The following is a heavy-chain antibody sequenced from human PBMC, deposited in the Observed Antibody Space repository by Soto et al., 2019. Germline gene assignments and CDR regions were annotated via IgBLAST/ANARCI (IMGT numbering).Heavy chain of an antibody. CDR2: IWFDGSNK. V-gene: IGHV3-33*01. J-gene: IGHJ4*01. Sequence: PGGSLRLSCAASGFTLSRYGMRWVRQAPGKGLEWVAVIWFDGSNKNYADSVKGRFTVSKDNSKNTLYLQMDGLGAEDTAVYYCARAYVTSGYPYFDYWGQGTLVTVSS. CDR3: ARAYVTSGYPYFDY. D-gene: IGHD3-22*01. CDR1: GFTLSRYG.